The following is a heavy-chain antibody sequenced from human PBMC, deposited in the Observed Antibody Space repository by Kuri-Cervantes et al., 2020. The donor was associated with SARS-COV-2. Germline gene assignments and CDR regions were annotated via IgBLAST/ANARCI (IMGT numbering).Heavy chain of an antibody. CDR2: IYHSGST. J-gene: IGHJ4*02. D-gene: IGHD6-13*01. V-gene: IGHV4-4*02. Sequence: SCAVSGGSISSSNWWSWVRQPPGKGLEWIGEIYHSGSTNYNPSLKSRVTMSVDKSKNQFSLKLSSVTAADTAVYYRARQYSSSWYGEGQFDYWGQGTLVTVSS. CDR3: ARQYSSSWYGEGQFDY. CDR1: GGSISSSNW.